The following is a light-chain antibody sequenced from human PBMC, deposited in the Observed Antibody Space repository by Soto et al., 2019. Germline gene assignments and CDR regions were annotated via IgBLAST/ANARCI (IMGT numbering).Light chain of an antibody. CDR2: RAS. J-gene: IGKJ2*01. CDR1: QSVSSSC. V-gene: IGKV3-20*01. CDR3: QQYGSPPYT. Sequence: ESLFTRSPGTLSLSPGERATLSCRASQSVSSSCLAWYQQKPGQAPMLLIYRASSKATRIPDRFSGSGSGTVFTLTISRLEPEDFAVYYCQQYGSPPYTFGQRTKVDIK.